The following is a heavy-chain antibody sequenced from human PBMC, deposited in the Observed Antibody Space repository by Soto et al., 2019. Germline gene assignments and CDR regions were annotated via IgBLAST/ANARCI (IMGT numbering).Heavy chain of an antibody. CDR1: GFTFSSFA. J-gene: IGHJ4*02. D-gene: IGHD1-20*01. CDR3: AKELDRTGITGIVDY. V-gene: IGHV3-23*01. CDR2: ITGSGGTT. Sequence: GGSLRLSCAASGFTFSSFAMSWVRQAPGKGLEWVSSITGSGGTTYFVDSVKGRFTISRDNSKNTLFLQMNSLRAEDTALYYCAKELDRTGITGIVDYWGQGTLVTVSS.